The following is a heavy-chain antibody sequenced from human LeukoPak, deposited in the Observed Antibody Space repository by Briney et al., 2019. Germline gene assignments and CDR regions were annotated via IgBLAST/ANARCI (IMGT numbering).Heavy chain of an antibody. J-gene: IGHJ6*03. CDR1: GFTFSSYS. D-gene: IGHD1-1*01. CDR2: IYSGGST. CDR3: ARTAPYYMDV. Sequence: GGSLRLSCAASGFTFSSYSMNWVRQAPGKGLEWVSAIYSGGSTYYADSVKGRFTISRDNSKNTLYLQMNSLRAEDTAVYYCARTAPYYMDVWGKGTTVTISS. V-gene: IGHV3-53*01.